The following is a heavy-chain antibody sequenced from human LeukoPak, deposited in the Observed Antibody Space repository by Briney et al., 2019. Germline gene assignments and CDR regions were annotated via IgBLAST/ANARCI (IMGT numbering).Heavy chain of an antibody. Sequence: GRSLRLSCAASGFTFSSYGMHWVRQAPGKGLEWVVVISHDGSNKYYADSVKGRFTISRDNSKNTLYLQMNSLRAEDTAVYYCAKDRKKGSTRRPLPADYWGQGTLVTVSS. CDR3: AKDRKKGSTRRPLPADY. D-gene: IGHD1-1*01. CDR1: GFTFSSYG. J-gene: IGHJ4*02. CDR2: ISHDGSNK. V-gene: IGHV3-30*18.